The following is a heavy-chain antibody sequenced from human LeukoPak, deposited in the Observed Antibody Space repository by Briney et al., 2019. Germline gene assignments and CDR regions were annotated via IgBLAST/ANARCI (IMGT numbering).Heavy chain of an antibody. CDR1: GYAIISGGFS. CDR2: IYDRGPA. D-gene: IGHD3-10*01. Sequence: SETLSLTCTVSGYAIISGGFSWNWIRQPPGKGLEWIGCIYDRGPAHYNPSLKSRFTISVDRPKNQFFLNVTSLTAADTAVFYCARSRQASGLFSSWGQGTLVVVSS. V-gene: IGHV4-30-2*01. CDR3: ARSRQASGLFSS. J-gene: IGHJ5*02.